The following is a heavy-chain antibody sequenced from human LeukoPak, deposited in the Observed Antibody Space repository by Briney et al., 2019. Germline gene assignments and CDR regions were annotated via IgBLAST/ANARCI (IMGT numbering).Heavy chain of an antibody. J-gene: IGHJ4*02. CDR1: GYTFTSYY. D-gene: IGHD6-13*01. V-gene: IGHV1-46*01. CDR2: INPSGGST. CDR3: ARRAPSGIAAAGSRPNYFDY. Sequence: ASVKVSCKASGYTFTSYYMHWVRQAPGQGLEWMGIINPSGGSTSYAQKFQGRVTMTRDTSTSTVYMELSSLRSEDTAVYYCARRAPSGIAAAGSRPNYFDYWGQGTLVTVSS.